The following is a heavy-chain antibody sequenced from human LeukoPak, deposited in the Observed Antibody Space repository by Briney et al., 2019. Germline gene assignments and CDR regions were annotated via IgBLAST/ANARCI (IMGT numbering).Heavy chain of an antibody. J-gene: IGHJ4*02. D-gene: IGHD2-15*01. CDR3: AKSTAPYCSGGSCLGAFDY. CDR2: ISWNSGSI. CDR1: GFTFDDYA. Sequence: GGSLRLSCAASGFTFDDYAMHWVRQAPGKGLEWASGISWNSGSIGYADSVKGRFTISRDNAKNSLYLQMNSLRAEDTALYYCAKSTAPYCSGGSCLGAFDYWGQGTLVTVSS. V-gene: IGHV3-9*01.